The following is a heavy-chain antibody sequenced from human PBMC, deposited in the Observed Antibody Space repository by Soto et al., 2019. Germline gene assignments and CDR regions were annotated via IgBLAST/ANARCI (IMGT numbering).Heavy chain of an antibody. V-gene: IGHV4-4*02. D-gene: IGHD6-19*01. J-gene: IGHJ4*02. CDR2: AYHNGLT. Sequence: SETLSLTCAISGDSVTSNVWWSWVRQPPGKGLEWIGEAYHNGLTDYNPSLKSRVTMSVDTSKNEFSLKLTSLTAADTAIYYCARDAAVPGESDRFDYWGQGTLVTVSS. CDR1: GDSVTSNVW. CDR3: ARDAAVPGESDRFDY.